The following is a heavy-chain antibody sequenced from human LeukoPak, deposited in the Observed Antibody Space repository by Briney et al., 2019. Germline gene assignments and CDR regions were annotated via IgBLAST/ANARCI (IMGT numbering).Heavy chain of an antibody. V-gene: IGHV1-18*04. J-gene: IGHJ5*02. Sequence: GASVKVSCKASGYTFTSYGISWVRQAPGQGLEWMGWISAYNGNTNYAQKLQGRVTMTTDTSTSTAYMERRSLRSDDTAVYYCARDRRQRVYGDYVWFDPWGQGTLVTVSS. CDR3: ARDRRQRVYGDYVWFDP. CDR1: GYTFTSYG. CDR2: ISAYNGNT. D-gene: IGHD4-17*01.